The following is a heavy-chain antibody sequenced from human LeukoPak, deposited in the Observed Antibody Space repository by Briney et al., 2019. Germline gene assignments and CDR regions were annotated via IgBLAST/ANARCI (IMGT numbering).Heavy chain of an antibody. J-gene: IGHJ3*02. CDR3: ARESSNSILALDI. D-gene: IGHD2-2*01. Sequence: GGSLRLSCAASGFTFSSYGMHWVRQAPGKGLEWVAVIWYDGSNKYYADSVKGRFTISRDNDKNSLYLQMNSLRAEDTAVYYCARESSNSILALDIWGQGTMVTVSS. CDR2: IWYDGSNK. V-gene: IGHV3-33*01. CDR1: GFTFSSYG.